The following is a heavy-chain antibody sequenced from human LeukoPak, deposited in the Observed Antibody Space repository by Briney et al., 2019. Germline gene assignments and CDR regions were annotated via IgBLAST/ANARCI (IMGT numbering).Heavy chain of an antibody. V-gene: IGHV1-69*05. CDR3: ARGVDDFGDFCFDY. D-gene: IGHD4-17*01. CDR2: IIPIFGTA. Sequence: ASVKVSCKASGGTFGSYAISWVRQAPGQGLEWMGRIIPIFGTANYAQKFQGRVTITTDESTSTAYMELSSLRSEDTAIYYCARGVDDFGDFCFDYWGRGTQVTVSS. J-gene: IGHJ4*02. CDR1: GGTFGSYA.